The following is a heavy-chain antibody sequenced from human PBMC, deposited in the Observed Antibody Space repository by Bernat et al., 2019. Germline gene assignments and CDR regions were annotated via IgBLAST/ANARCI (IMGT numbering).Heavy chain of an antibody. CDR2: IKQDGSEK. J-gene: IGHJ5*02. Sequence: EVQLVESGGGLVQPGGPLRLSCAASGFTFSSSWMTWVRQAPGKGLEWVANIKQDGSEKYYVDSVKGRFTISRDNAKNSLYLQMNSLRAEDTAVYYCATSMAAAGNHWGQGTLVTVSS. V-gene: IGHV3-7*03. CDR1: GFTFSSSW. CDR3: ATSMAAAGNH. D-gene: IGHD6-13*01.